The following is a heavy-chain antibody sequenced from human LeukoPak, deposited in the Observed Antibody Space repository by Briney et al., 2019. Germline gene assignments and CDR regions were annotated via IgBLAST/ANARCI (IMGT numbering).Heavy chain of an antibody. CDR1: GGSISSGDHY. J-gene: IGHJ6*02. V-gene: IGHV4-30-4*01. CDR2: IYYSGST. Sequence: SQTLSLTCTVSGGSISSGDHYWSWIRQPPGKGLEWIGYIYYSGSTYYNPSLKSRVTISVDTSKNQFSLKLSSVTAADTAVYYCARDGNILYDFHLGGMDVWGQGTTVTVSS. D-gene: IGHD3-3*01. CDR3: ARDGNILYDFHLGGMDV.